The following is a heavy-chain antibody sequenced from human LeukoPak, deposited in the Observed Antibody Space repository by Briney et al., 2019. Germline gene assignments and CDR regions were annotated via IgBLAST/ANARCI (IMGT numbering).Heavy chain of an antibody. D-gene: IGHD1-14*01. J-gene: IGHJ4*02. V-gene: IGHV3-33*01. CDR2: IWYDGNTK. CDR1: GFTLSAHG. CDR3: ARDEVITFRLFDH. Sequence: PGGSLRLSCAASGFTLSAHGMYWVRQAPGKGLEWLAVIWYDGNTKYYSDSVKGRFTISRDSSKNTLYLEMNSLRAEDTAVYYCARDEVITFRLFDHWGQGTLVTVSS.